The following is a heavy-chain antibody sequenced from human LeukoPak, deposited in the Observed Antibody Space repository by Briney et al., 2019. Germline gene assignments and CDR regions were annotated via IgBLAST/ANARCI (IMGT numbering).Heavy chain of an antibody. CDR3: ARPSYCSSTANLDY. CDR1: GFSLSTSGMC. Sequence: ESGPALVKPTQTLTLTCTFSGFSLSTSGMCVSWIRQPPGEALEWLARIDWDDDKYYSTSLKTRLTISKDTSKNQVVLTMTNMDPVDTATYYCARPSYCSSTANLDYWGQGTLVTVSS. CDR2: IDWDDDK. V-gene: IGHV2-70*11. D-gene: IGHD2-2*01. J-gene: IGHJ4*02.